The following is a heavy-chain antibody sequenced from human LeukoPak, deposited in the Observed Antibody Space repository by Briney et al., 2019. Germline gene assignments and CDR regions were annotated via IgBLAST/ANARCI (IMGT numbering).Heavy chain of an antibody. CDR3: ARDHGPGRYSSSWSHDY. Sequence: GSLRLSCSASEFSFSNFWMSWVRQAPGKGPEWVSSISSSSSYIYYADSVKGRFTISRDNAKNSLYLQMNSLRAEDTAVYYCARDHGPGRYSSSWSHDYWGQGTLVTVSS. CDR1: EFSFSNFW. V-gene: IGHV3-21*01. J-gene: IGHJ4*02. CDR2: ISSSSSYI. D-gene: IGHD6-13*01.